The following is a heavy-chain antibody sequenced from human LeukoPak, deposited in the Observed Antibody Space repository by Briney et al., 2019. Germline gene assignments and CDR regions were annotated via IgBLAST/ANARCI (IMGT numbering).Heavy chain of an antibody. J-gene: IGHJ4*02. CDR2: ISSSSSYI. Sequence: PGGSLRLSCAASGFAFSSYSMNWVRQAPGKGLEWVSSISSSSSYIYYADSVKGRFTISRDNAKNSLYLQMNSLRAEDTAVYYCARAVAGTGDYWGQGTLVTVSS. V-gene: IGHV3-21*01. CDR1: GFAFSSYS. CDR3: ARAVAGTGDY. D-gene: IGHD6-19*01.